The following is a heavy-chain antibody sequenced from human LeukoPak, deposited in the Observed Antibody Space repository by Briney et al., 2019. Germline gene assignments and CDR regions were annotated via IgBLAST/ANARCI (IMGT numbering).Heavy chain of an antibody. CDR2: INHSGST. D-gene: IGHD3-10*01. CDR3: ARGRRTMVRGGTNWFDP. CDR1: GGSFSGYY. V-gene: IGHV4-34*01. Sequence: PSETLSLTCAVYGGSFSGYYWSWIRQPPGKGLEWIREINHSGSTNYNPSLKSRVTISVDTSKNQFSLKLSSVTAADTAVYYCARGRRTMVRGGTNWFDPWGQGTLVTVSS. J-gene: IGHJ5*02.